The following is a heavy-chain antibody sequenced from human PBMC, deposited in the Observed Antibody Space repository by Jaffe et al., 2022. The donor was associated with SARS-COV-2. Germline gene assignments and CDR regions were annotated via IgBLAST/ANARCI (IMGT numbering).Heavy chain of an antibody. CDR3: ARVFGHRLLWFGEFTTKNWFDP. D-gene: IGHD3-10*01. V-gene: IGHV3-7*01. CDR2: IKQDGSEK. Sequence: EVQLVESGGGLVQPGGSLRLSCAASGFTFSSYWMSWVRQAPGKGLEWVANIKQDGSEKYYVDSVKGRFTISRDNAKNSLYLQMNSLRAEDTAVYYCARVFGHRLLWFGEFTTKNWFDPWGQGTLVTVSS. CDR1: GFTFSSYW. J-gene: IGHJ5*02.